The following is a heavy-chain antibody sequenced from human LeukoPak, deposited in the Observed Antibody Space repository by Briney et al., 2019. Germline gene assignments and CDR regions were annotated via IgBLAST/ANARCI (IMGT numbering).Heavy chain of an antibody. CDR1: GFAFSNYG. CDR3: AKEIGLGYKFDY. D-gene: IGHD5-12*01. Sequence: PGRSLRLSCAASGFAFSNYGMRWVRQAPGKGLEWVAVISYDGSNTYYADSVKGRFTISRDNSKNTLYLQMNSLRAEDTAVYYCAKEIGLGYKFDYWGQGTLVTVSS. V-gene: IGHV3-30*18. J-gene: IGHJ4*02. CDR2: ISYDGSNT.